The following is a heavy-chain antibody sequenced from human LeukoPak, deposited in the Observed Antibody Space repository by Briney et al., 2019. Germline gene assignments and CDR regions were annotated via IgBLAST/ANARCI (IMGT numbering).Heavy chain of an antibody. V-gene: IGHV1-8*01. CDR1: GYTFTSYD. J-gene: IGHJ6*02. Sequence: GASVKVSCKASGYTFTSYDINWVRQATGQGLEWMGWMNPNSGNTGYAQKFQGRVTMTRNTSISTAYMELSSLRSEDTAVYYCAGSPVQYSSSWYPYGMDVWGQGTLVTVSS. CDR2: MNPNSGNT. CDR3: AGSPVQYSSSWYPYGMDV. D-gene: IGHD6-13*01.